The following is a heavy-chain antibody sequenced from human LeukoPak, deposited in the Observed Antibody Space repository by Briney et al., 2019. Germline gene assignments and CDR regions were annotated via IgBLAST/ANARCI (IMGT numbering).Heavy chain of an antibody. CDR2: IYYSGST. CDR3: ARDLEGMSGYDSEDY. V-gene: IGHV4-39*07. D-gene: IGHD5-12*01. J-gene: IGHJ4*02. CDR1: GGSISSSSYY. Sequence: PSETLSLTCTVSGGSISSSSYYWGWIRQPPGKGLEWIGSIYYSGSTYYNPSLKSRVTISVDTSKNQFSLKLSSVTAADTAVYYCARDLEGMSGYDSEDYWGQGTLVTVSS.